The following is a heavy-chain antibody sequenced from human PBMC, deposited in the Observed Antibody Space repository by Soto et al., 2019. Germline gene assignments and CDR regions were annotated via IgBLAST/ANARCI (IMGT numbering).Heavy chain of an antibody. CDR2: IYYSGST. V-gene: IGHV4-31*03. Sequence: SETLSLTCTVSGGSISSGGYYWSWIRQHPGKGLEWIGYIYYSGSTYYNPSLKSRVTISVDTSKNQFSLRLSSVTATDTAVYYCARDRTVPNYGMDVWGQGTTVPVSS. CDR1: GGSISSGGYY. D-gene: IGHD4-17*01. J-gene: IGHJ6*02. CDR3: ARDRTVPNYGMDV.